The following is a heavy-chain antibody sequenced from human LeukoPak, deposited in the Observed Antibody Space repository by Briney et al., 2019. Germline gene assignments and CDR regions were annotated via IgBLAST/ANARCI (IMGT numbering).Heavy chain of an antibody. CDR1: GFTFSSFR. CDR3: AREPYDSSGYYSVIDY. D-gene: IGHD3-22*01. J-gene: IGHJ4*02. CDR2: TSSDGINK. Sequence: PGRSLTLSCAASGFTFSSFRVHWVRQSPGKGLEWVAVTSSDGINKYYADSVKGRFTISKDNSKNMLYLQMNSLGPEDTAVYYCAREPYDSSGYYSVIDYWGQGTLVTVSS. V-gene: IGHV3-30-3*01.